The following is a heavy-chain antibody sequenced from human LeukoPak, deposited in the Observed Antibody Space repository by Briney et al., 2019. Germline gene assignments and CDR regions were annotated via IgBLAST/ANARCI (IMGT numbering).Heavy chain of an antibody. CDR1: GFSFSNYG. CDR3: ARNRPAGYDYDYGFELRH. CDR2: ISRSGDST. D-gene: IGHD4/OR15-4a*01. V-gene: IGHV3-23*01. J-gene: IGHJ4*02. Sequence: TGGSLRLSCAASGFSFSNYGMDWVRQAPGKGLEWVSGISRSGDSTYYAASVKGRFAISRDNSENTLFLQMNSLRADDTAVYFCARNRPAGYDYDYGFELRHWGQGTLVTVPP.